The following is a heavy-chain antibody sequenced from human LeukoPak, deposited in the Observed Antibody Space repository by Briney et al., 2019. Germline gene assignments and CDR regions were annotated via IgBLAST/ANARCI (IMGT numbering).Heavy chain of an antibody. Sequence: SVKVSCKASGGTFSSYAISWVRQAPGQGLEWMGGIIPIFGTANYAQKFQGRVTITTDESTSTAYTELSSLRSEDTAVYYCARDLGAAAAGTNYWGQGTLVTVSS. CDR3: ARDLGAAAAGTNY. CDR2: IIPIFGTA. J-gene: IGHJ4*02. CDR1: GGTFSSYA. V-gene: IGHV1-69*05. D-gene: IGHD6-13*01.